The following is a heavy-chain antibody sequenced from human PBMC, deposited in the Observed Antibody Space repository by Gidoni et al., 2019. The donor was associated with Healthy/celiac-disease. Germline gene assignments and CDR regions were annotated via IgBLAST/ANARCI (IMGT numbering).Heavy chain of an antibody. Sequence: QVQLVESGGGLVKPGGSLRLFCAASGFTFSAYYMSWIRKAPGKGLEWVSYISSSSSYTNYADSVKGRFTISRDNAKNSLYLQMNSLRAEDTAVYYCARGEAAGGLDYWGQGTLVTVSS. D-gene: IGHD6-13*01. V-gene: IGHV3-11*06. CDR3: ARGEAAGGLDY. J-gene: IGHJ4*02. CDR2: ISSSSSYT. CDR1: GFTFSAYY.